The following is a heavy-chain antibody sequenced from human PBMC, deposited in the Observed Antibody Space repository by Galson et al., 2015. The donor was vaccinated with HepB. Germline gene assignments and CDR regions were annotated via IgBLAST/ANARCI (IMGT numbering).Heavy chain of an antibody. V-gene: IGHV4-39*01. D-gene: IGHD5-18*01. Sequence: EPLYLTCTVPGASISSGSFFWCWIRQPPGKGLEWIGSFYYGGSTYYNPSLESRVTISLDTSKNQFSMKLTSATAADTAVYYCARHLPRGFTDGPVLLWFAPWGQGTLVTVSS. J-gene: IGHJ5*02. CDR3: ARHLPRGFTDGPVLLWFAP. CDR1: GASISSGSFF. CDR2: FYYGGST.